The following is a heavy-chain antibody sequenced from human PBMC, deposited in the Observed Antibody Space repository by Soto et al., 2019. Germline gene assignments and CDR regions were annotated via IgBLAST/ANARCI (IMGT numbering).Heavy chain of an antibody. D-gene: IGHD2-2*01. CDR3: ARDPVTHIVVVPAAIYGMDV. J-gene: IGHJ6*02. CDR1: GFTFSSYS. V-gene: IGHV3-21*01. Sequence: GSLRLSCAASGFTFSSYSMNWVRQAPGKGLEWVSSISSSSSYIYYADSVKGRFTISRDNAKNSLYLQMNSLRAEDTAVYYCARDPVTHIVVVPAAIYGMDVWGQGTTVTVSS. CDR2: ISSSSSYI.